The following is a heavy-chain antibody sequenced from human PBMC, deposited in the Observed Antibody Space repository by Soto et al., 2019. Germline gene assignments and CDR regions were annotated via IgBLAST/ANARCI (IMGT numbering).Heavy chain of an antibody. CDR3: AGYVDTAMDSMDV. Sequence: SVKVSCKASGGTFSSYAISWVRQAPGQGLEWMGGIIPIFGTANYAQKFQGRVTITADESTSTAYMELSSLRSEDTAVYYCAGYVDTAMDSMDVWGQGTTVTVSS. CDR1: GGTFSSYA. V-gene: IGHV1-69*13. CDR2: IIPIFGTA. D-gene: IGHD5-18*01. J-gene: IGHJ6*02.